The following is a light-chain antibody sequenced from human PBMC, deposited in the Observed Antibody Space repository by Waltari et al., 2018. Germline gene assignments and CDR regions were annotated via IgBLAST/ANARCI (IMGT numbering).Light chain of an antibody. CDR1: SSNIGSYT. J-gene: IGLJ3*02. CDR3: AAWDDSLNGWV. Sequence: QSVLTQPPSASGTPGQRVTISCSGSSSNIGSYTVNWYQQLPGTAPKLLIYDNNRRPSGVPDRFSGSKSGTSASLAISGLQSEDEADYYCAAWDDSLNGWVFGGVSKLTVL. V-gene: IGLV1-44*01. CDR2: DNN.